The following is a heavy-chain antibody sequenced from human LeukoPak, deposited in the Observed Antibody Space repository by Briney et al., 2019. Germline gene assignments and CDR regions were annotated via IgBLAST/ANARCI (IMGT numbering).Heavy chain of an antibody. J-gene: IGHJ4*02. D-gene: IGHD3-16*02. CDR3: ARVSVDYVWGSYRRTLDY. CDR2: INWNGGST. CDR1: GFTFDDYG. Sequence: GGSLRLSCAASGFTFDDYGMSWVRQAPGKGLEWVSGINWNGGSTGYADSVKGRSTISRDNAQNSLYLQMNSLRAEDTALYYCARVSVDYVWGSYRRTLDYWGQGTLVTVSS. V-gene: IGHV3-20*04.